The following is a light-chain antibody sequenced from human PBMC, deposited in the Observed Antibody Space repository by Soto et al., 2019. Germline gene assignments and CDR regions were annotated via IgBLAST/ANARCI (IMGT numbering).Light chain of an antibody. Sequence: DIQMTQSPSSLSASVGDRVTITCRASQGIRYALGWYQQKPGTAPKRLIYGASILQNGVPSRFGGSGSGTEFTLTISSLQPDDFATYYCQQYNSYSPTFGGGTKVDI. CDR3: QQYNSYSPT. CDR1: QGIRYA. CDR2: GAS. J-gene: IGKJ4*01. V-gene: IGKV1-17*01.